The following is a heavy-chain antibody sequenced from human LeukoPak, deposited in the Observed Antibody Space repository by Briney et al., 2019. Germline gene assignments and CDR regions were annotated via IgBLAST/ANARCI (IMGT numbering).Heavy chain of an antibody. Sequence: ASVKVSFKASGYTFTIYDINWVRQATGQGLEWMGWMNPNSGNTGYAQKFQGRVTMTRNTSISTAYMELSSLRSEDTAVYYCARAKKQILAYGMDVWGQGTTVTVSS. D-gene: IGHD3-3*01. V-gene: IGHV1-8*01. J-gene: IGHJ6*02. CDR2: MNPNSGNT. CDR1: GYTFTIYD. CDR3: ARAKKQILAYGMDV.